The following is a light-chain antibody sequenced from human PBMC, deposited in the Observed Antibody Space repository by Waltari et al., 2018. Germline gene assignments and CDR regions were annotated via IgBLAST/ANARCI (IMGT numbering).Light chain of an antibody. V-gene: IGKV1-33*01. CDR3: QQCDNLPLT. CDR1: QDISNY. CDR2: DAS. Sequence: DIQMTQSQSSLSASVGDRVTITCQASQDISNYLNWYQQKPGKAPKLLIYDASNLETGVPSRFSGSGSGTDFTFTISSLQPEDIATYYCQQCDNLPLTFGGGTKVEIK. J-gene: IGKJ4*01.